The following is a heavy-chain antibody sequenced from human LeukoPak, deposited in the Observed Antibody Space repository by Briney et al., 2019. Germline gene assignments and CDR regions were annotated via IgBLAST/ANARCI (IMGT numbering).Heavy chain of an antibody. D-gene: IGHD3-10*01. CDR2: ISSSSSYI. CDR3: ARPLMYYYGSETYFWFDP. CDR1: GFTFSSYS. Sequence: GGSLRLSCAASGFTFSSYSMNWVRQAPGKGLEWVSSISSSSSYIYYADSVKGRFTISRDSAKNSLSLQMNSLRAEDTAVYYCARPLMYYYGSETYFWFDPWGQGTLVTVSS. J-gene: IGHJ5*02. V-gene: IGHV3-21*01.